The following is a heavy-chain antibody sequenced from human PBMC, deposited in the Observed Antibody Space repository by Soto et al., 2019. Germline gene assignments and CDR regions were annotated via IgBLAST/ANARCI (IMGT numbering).Heavy chain of an antibody. CDR1: GGSITDYY. CDR3: ARAFAGFGAYWYFDL. J-gene: IGHJ2*01. V-gene: IGHV4-59*01. CDR2: GYHSVSI. D-gene: IGHD3-16*01. Sequence: ETLSLTCTVSGGSITDYYWSWIRQPPGKALEWIGYGYHSVSIHYNPSLKTRVTISVDTSENQFSLRLSSVTAADTAVYYCARAFAGFGAYWYFDLWGRGTLVTVSS.